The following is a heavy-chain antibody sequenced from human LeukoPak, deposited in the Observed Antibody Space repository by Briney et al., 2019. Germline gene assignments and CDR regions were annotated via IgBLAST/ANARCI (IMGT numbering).Heavy chain of an antibody. CDR2: TSSSSAYT. CDR3: ARGIAAPEYYFDY. D-gene: IGHD6-13*01. Sequence: GGSLRLSCAASGFTFSSFSMIWVRQAPGKGLEWVPSTSSSSAYTFYAESGKGRFTISRDNAKNSLYLQMNSLRAEDTAVYYCARGIAAPEYYFDYWGQGTLVTVSS. V-gene: IGHV3-21*01. J-gene: IGHJ4*02. CDR1: GFTFSSFS.